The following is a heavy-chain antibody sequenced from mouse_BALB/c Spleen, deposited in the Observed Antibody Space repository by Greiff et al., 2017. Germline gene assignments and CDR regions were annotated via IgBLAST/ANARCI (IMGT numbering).Heavy chain of an antibody. CDR3: ARGHRYVYAMDY. Sequence: EVKVVESGGGLVKPGGSLKLSCAASGFTFSSYAMSWVRQTPEKRLEWVASISSGGSTYYPDSVKGRFTISRDNARNILYLQMSSLRSEDTAMYYCARGHRYVYAMDYWGQGTSVTVSS. D-gene: IGHD2-14*01. CDR2: ISSGGST. CDR1: GFTFSSYA. V-gene: IGHV5-6-5*01. J-gene: IGHJ4*01.